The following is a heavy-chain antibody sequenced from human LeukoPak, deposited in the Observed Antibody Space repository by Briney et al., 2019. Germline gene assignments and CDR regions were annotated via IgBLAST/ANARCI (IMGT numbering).Heavy chain of an antibody. J-gene: IGHJ4*02. Sequence: GGSLRLSCAASGFTFSKAWMSWVRQAPGKGLEWVGQIKSKTDGGTTDYAAPVKGRSTISRDDSKNSLYLLMHSLKTEDTAVYYCTTEDYGDYVPDYWGQGTLVTVSS. CDR1: GFTFSKAW. D-gene: IGHD4-17*01. CDR3: TTEDYGDYVPDY. V-gene: IGHV3-15*01. CDR2: IKSKTDGGTT.